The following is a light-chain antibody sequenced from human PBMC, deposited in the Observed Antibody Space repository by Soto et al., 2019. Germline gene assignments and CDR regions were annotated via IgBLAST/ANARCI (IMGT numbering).Light chain of an antibody. CDR1: QGVSSA. V-gene: IGKV1D-13*01. CDR3: QQFNDYPLT. J-gene: IGKJ4*01. Sequence: ATQLTQSPSSLSASVGDRVTITCRASQGVSSALAWFQQKPGKTPKLLISDASTLQGGVPSRFSGSGSGTDFTRTISGLPPEDFATYDCQQFNDYPLTFGGGTKVGI. CDR2: DAS.